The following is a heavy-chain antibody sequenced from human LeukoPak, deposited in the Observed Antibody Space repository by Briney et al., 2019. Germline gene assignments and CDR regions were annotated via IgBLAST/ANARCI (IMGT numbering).Heavy chain of an antibody. D-gene: IGHD3-22*01. CDR3: AKDNPYDSVYFDY. CDR2: LQYDGSNQ. J-gene: IGHJ4*02. Sequence: PGGSLRLSCAASGFTFSRYGMHWVRQAPGKGLEWVAYLQYDGSNQQYADSVKGRFTISRDNSKNTLYLQMNSLRAEDTAVYYCAKDNPYDSVYFDYWGQGTLVTVSS. CDR1: GFTFSRYG. V-gene: IGHV3-30*02.